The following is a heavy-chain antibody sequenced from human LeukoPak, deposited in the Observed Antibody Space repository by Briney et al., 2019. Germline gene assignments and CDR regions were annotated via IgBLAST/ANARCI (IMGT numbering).Heavy chain of an antibody. CDR3: ARGWYYDILTGYDYYYYYMDV. CDR2: MNPNSGNT. J-gene: IGHJ6*03. Sequence: ASVKVSCKASGYTFTSYDINWVRQATGQGLEWMGWMNPNSGNTGYAQKFQGRVTMTRNTSISTAYMELSSLRSEDTAVYYCARGWYYDILTGYDYYYYYMDVRGKGTTVTVSS. CDR1: GYTFTSYD. V-gene: IGHV1-8*01. D-gene: IGHD3-9*01.